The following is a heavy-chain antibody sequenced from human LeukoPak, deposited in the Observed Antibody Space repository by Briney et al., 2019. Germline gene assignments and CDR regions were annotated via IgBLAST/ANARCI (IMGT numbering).Heavy chain of an antibody. Sequence: GGSLRLSCAASGVTFSDYAMSWVRQAPGKGLEWVSDISGRGDSTYYADSVKGRFTISRDKSKNTVCLQMNSLRAEDTAVYYCAILGYCSGGSCYHAIYFDYWGQGTLVTVSS. D-gene: IGHD2-15*01. CDR3: AILGYCSGGSCYHAIYFDY. J-gene: IGHJ4*02. CDR1: GVTFSDYA. V-gene: IGHV3-23*01. CDR2: ISGRGDST.